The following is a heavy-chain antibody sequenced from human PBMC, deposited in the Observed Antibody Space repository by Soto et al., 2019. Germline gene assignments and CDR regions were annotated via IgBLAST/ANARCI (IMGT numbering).Heavy chain of an antibody. J-gene: IGHJ5*02. V-gene: IGHV4-34*01. CDR1: GGSFSGYY. D-gene: IGHD3-3*01. Sequence: LSLTCAVYGGSFSGYYWSWIRQPPGKGLEWIGEINHSGSTNYNPSLKSRVTISVDTSKNQFSLKLSSVTAADTAVYYCARGPRYYDFWSGYTNWFDPWGQGTLVTVSS. CDR3: ARGPRYYDFWSGYTNWFDP. CDR2: INHSGST.